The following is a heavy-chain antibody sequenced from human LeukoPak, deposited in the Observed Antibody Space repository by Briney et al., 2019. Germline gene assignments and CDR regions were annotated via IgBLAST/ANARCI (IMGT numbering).Heavy chain of an antibody. D-gene: IGHD2-8*01. J-gene: IGHJ3*01. Sequence: GGSLRLTCAASGFTFSSYAMTWVCQAPGKGLEWVSSTAPVHYADSVKGRFSISRDDSKNTLFLQMNSLGAEDTAIYYCAKDSFSYNGIFDALDVWGQGTMVTVSS. CDR2: TAPV. CDR1: GFTFSSYA. V-gene: IGHV3-23*01. CDR3: AKDSFSYNGIFDALDV.